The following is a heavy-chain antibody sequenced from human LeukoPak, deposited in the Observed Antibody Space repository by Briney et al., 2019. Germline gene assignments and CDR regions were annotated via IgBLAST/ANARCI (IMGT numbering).Heavy chain of an antibody. CDR3: ARATTYDILTGFSDY. CDR2: IGAGADT. J-gene: IGHJ4*02. CDR1: GFSFSNSD. D-gene: IGHD3-9*01. V-gene: IGHV3-13*01. Sequence: GGSLRLSCAASGFSFSNSDMHWVRQATGKGLGWVSAIGAGADTYYPDSVKGRFTISRENAKNSLYLQMNSLRAEDTAVYYCARATTYDILTGFSDYWGQGTLVTVSS.